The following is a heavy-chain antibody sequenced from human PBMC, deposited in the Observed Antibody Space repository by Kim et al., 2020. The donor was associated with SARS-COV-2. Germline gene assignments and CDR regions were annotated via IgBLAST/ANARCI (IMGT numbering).Heavy chain of an antibody. Sequence: ASVKVSCKASGYTFTSYDINWVRQATGQGLEWMGWMNPNSGNTGYAQKFQGRVTMTRNTSISTAYMELSSLRSEDTAVYYCARRFLEWLFPGEDYYYYYMDVWGKGTTVTVSS. V-gene: IGHV1-8*01. CDR3: ARRFLEWLFPGEDYYYYYMDV. CDR1: GYTFTSYD. CDR2: MNPNSGNT. D-gene: IGHD3-3*01. J-gene: IGHJ6*03.